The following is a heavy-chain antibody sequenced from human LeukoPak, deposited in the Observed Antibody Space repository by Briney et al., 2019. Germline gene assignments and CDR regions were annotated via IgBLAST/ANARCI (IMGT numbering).Heavy chain of an antibody. CDR1: GGSISSGRYY. D-gene: IGHD3-22*01. V-gene: IGHV4-61*02. CDR3: ARHWTDYYDSGFYYS. J-gene: IGHJ4*02. Sequence: SQTLSLTCTVSGGSISSGRYYWSWIRQPAGKGLEWIGRISTSGRTNYNPSLKSRVTISVDTSKNQFSLKLSSVTAADTAVYYCARHWTDYYDSGFYYSWGQGTLVTVSP. CDR2: ISTSGRT.